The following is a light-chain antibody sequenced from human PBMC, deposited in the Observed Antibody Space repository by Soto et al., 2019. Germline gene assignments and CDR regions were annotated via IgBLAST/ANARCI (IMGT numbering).Light chain of an antibody. CDR3: AAWDDSLSGYV. Sequence: QSVLTQPPSASGTPGQRVTISCSGSSSNIGSNYVYGYQHFPGTAPKLLIYRINQRPSGVPDRFSGSKSGTSASLAISGLRSEDEADYYCAAWDDSLSGYVFGTGTKVTVL. J-gene: IGLJ1*01. CDR2: RIN. CDR1: SSNIGSNY. V-gene: IGLV1-47*01.